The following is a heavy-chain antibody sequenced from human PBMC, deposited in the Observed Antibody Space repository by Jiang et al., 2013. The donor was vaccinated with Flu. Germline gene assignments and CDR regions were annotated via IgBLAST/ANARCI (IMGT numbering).Heavy chain of an antibody. J-gene: IGHJ4*02. CDR2: IYPGDSDT. CDR3: ARRSDCGGGSCLFYFDY. Sequence: GAEVKKPGESLKISCKVSGYSFQTYWLGWVRQMPGKGLEWMGIIYPGDSDTRYSPSFQGQVTISADKSISTAYLQWSSLKASDTAIYYCARRSDCGGGSCLFYFDYWAREPWSPSPQ. D-gene: IGHD2-15*01. V-gene: IGHV5-51*01. CDR1: GYSFQTYW.